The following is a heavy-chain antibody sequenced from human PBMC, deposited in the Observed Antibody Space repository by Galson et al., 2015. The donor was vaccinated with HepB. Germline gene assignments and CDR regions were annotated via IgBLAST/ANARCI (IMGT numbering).Heavy chain of an antibody. Sequence: SLRLSCAASGFTFSSYSMNWVRQAPGKGLEWVSSISSSSSYIYYADSVKGRFTISRDNAKNSLYLQMNSLRAEDTAVYYCARAVAAAPDAFDIWGQGTMVTVSS. CDR3: ARAVAAAPDAFDI. V-gene: IGHV3-21*01. CDR2: ISSSSSYI. J-gene: IGHJ3*02. D-gene: IGHD6-13*01. CDR1: GFTFSSYS.